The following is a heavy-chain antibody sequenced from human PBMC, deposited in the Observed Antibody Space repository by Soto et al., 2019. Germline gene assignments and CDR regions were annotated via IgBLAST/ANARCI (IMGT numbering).Heavy chain of an antibody. J-gene: IGHJ5*02. CDR2: INHSGST. V-gene: IGHV4-34*01. CDR1: GGSFSGYY. CDR3: ARLGVAGGGWFDP. D-gene: IGHD6-19*01. Sequence: ASETLSLTCAVYGGSFSGYYWSWIRQPPGKGLEWIGEINHSGSTNYNPSLKSRVTISVDTSKNQFSLKLSSVTAADTAVYYCARLGVAGGGWFDPWGQGTLVTVSS.